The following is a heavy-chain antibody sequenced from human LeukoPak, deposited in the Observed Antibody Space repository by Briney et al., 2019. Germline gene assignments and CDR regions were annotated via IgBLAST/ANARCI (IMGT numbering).Heavy chain of an antibody. D-gene: IGHD5-18*01. CDR2: IPYDGSNK. Sequence: GRSLRVSCAASGFTFSSYGMHWVRQAPGKGLEWVAVIPYDGSNKYYADSVKGRFTISRDNSKNTLYLQMNSPRAEDTAVYYCAKDRSGDSYGDFDYWGQGTLVTVSS. CDR3: AKDRSGDSYGDFDY. V-gene: IGHV3-30*18. J-gene: IGHJ4*02. CDR1: GFTFSSYG.